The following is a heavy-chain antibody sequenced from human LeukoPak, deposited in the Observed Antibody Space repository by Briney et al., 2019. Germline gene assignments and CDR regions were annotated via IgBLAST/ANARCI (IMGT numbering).Heavy chain of an antibody. D-gene: IGHD5-18*01. Sequence: WMGWINPNSGGTNYAQKFQGRVTMTRDTSISTAYMELSRLRSDDTAVYYCAREMTWIQLEDWGQGTLVTVSS. CDR2: INPNSGGT. J-gene: IGHJ4*02. CDR3: AREMTWIQLED. V-gene: IGHV1-2*02.